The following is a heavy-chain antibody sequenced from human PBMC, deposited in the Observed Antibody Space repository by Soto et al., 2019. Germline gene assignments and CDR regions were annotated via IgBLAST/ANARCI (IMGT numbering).Heavy chain of an antibody. J-gene: IGHJ4*02. V-gene: IGHV4-39*01. CDR1: GGSISSSSYY. CDR2: IYYSGST. CDR3: ARPKYSGYAGASGFDY. D-gene: IGHD5-12*01. Sequence: QLQLQESGPGLVKPSETLSLTCTVSGGSISSSSYYWGWIRQPPGKGLEWIGSIYYSGSTYYNPSLKSRVTISVDTSKNQFSLKLSSVTAADTAVYYCARPKYSGYAGASGFDYWGQGTLVTVSS.